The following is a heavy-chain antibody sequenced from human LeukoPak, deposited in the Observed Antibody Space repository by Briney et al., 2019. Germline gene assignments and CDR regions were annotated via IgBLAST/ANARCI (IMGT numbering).Heavy chain of an antibody. J-gene: IGHJ5*02. D-gene: IGHD3-9*01. CDR1: GGSTSSYY. Sequence: SETLSLTCTVSGGSTSSYYWSWIRQPPGKGLEWIGYIYYSGSTNYNPSLKSRVTISVDTSKNQFSLKLSSVTAADTAVYYCARSGSRPFYDILTGSSNWFDPWGQGTLVTVSS. CDR2: IYYSGST. CDR3: ARSGSRPFYDILTGSSNWFDP. V-gene: IGHV4-59*08.